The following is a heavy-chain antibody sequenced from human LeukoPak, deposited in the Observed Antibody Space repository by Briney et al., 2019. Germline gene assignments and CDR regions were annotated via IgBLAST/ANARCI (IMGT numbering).Heavy chain of an antibody. CDR1: GFTFSSYG. Sequence: PGGSLRLSCAASGFTFSSYGMSWVRQAPGKGLEWVSAISGSGGSTYYADSVKGRFTVSRGNAKNSLYLQMNSLRAEDTAVYYCAREKSFLEWLSTGRRDGYYMDVWGKGTTVTVSS. J-gene: IGHJ6*03. CDR2: ISGSGGST. D-gene: IGHD3-3*02. V-gene: IGHV3-23*01. CDR3: AREKSFLEWLSTGRRDGYYMDV.